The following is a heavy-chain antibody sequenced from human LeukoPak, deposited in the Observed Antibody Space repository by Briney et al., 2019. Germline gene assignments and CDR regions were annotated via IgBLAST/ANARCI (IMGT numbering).Heavy chain of an antibody. J-gene: IGHJ5*02. D-gene: IGHD5-18*01. CDR1: GGSFSGYY. CDR2: INHSGST. CDR3: GRGYSYGRVWFDP. Sequence: PSETLSLTCAVYGGSFSGYYWSWIRQPPGKGLEWIGEINHSGSTNYNPSLKSRATISVDTSKNQFSLKLSSVTAADTAVYYCGRGYSYGRVWFDPWGQGTLVTVSS. V-gene: IGHV4-34*01.